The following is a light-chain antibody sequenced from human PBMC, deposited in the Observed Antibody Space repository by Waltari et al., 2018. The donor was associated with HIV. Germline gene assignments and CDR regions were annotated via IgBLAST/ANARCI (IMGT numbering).Light chain of an antibody. CDR1: QSLLHDNGDKY. J-gene: IGKJ1*01. V-gene: IGKV2-28*01. CDR2: LGS. Sequence: IMMTQSPLSLPVTPGEPASISSRSSQSLLHDNGDKYLDWYLQKPGQSPQLLIYLGSNRASGVPDRFSGSGSGTDFTLKISRVEAEDVGVYYCMQALQPPWTFGQGTKVEIK. CDR3: MQALQPPWT.